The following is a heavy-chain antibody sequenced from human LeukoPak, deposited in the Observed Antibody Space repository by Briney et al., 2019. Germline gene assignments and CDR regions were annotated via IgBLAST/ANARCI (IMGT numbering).Heavy chain of an antibody. CDR3: ARDREEESLGWFDP. Sequence: SETLSLTCTVSGGSISSYYWSWIRQPPGKGLEWIGYIFCSGSTNYNPSLKSRVTISVDTSKNQFSLKLSSVTAADTAVYYCARDREEESLGWFDPWGQGTPVTVSS. V-gene: IGHV4-59*01. CDR1: GGSISSYY. J-gene: IGHJ5*02. CDR2: IFCSGST. D-gene: IGHD3-16*01.